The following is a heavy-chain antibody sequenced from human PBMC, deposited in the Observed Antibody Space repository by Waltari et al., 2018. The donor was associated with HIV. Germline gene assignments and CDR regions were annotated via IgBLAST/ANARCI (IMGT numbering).Heavy chain of an antibody. Sequence: QLQQWGAGLLKPSETLSLTCAVYSGSFSDYYWSWIRQPPGKGREWIGEINHSGTTNYNPSLNSRVNISVGASKIQFSLKLSSVTAADTAVYYCARGRRGGSARPGWYFDLWGRGTLVTVSS. V-gene: IGHV4-34*01. CDR3: ARGRRGGSARPGWYFDL. J-gene: IGHJ2*01. CDR1: SGSFSDYY. D-gene: IGHD2-15*01. CDR2: INHSGTT.